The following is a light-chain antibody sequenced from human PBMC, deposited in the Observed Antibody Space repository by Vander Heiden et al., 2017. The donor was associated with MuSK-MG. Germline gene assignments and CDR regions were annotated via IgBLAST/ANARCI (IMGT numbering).Light chain of an antibody. CDR1: SSDVGSYNL. V-gene: IGLV2-23*02. J-gene: IGLJ2*01. Sequence: QSALTQPASVSGSPGQSITISCTGTSSDVGSYNLVSWYQQRPGKAPKLMIYEVSKRLSGVSNRFSGSESWAQSALTQPASVSGSPGQSITISCSYAGSSTFVVFGGGTKLTVL. CDR2: EVS. CDR3: CSYAGSSTFVV.